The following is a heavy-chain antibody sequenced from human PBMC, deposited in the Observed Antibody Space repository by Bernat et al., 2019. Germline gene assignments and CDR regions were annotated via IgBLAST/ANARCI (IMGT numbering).Heavy chain of an antibody. CDR1: GFNFADYA. V-gene: IGHV3-23*04. J-gene: IGHJ4*02. CDR2: ISGRRGST. Sequence: EVQLVESGGGAVQPGGSLRLSCAASGFNFADYAMSWVRQAPGKGLEWVSGISGRRGSTYYADAVKGRFTISRDNSRNTLNLQMNSLRDEETTEYYCAKDWGFRSSSWSFDGHGGAWYFDSWGQGTLVTVSS. CDR3: AKDWGFRSSSWSFDGHGGAWYFDS. D-gene: IGHD2-2*01.